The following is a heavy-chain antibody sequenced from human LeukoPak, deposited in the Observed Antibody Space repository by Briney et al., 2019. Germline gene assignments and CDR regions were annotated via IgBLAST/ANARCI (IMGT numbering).Heavy chain of an antibody. V-gene: IGHV3-20*04. Sequence: GSLRLSCAAYGFTFDDYGMSWVRQAPGKGLEWVSGINWNGGSTGYADSVKGRFTISRDNAKNSLYLQMNSLRAEDTALYYCARDADCSSTSCYWNWFDPWGQGTLVTVSS. CDR3: ARDADCSSTSCYWNWFDP. J-gene: IGHJ5*02. CDR1: GFTFDDYG. D-gene: IGHD2-2*01. CDR2: INWNGGST.